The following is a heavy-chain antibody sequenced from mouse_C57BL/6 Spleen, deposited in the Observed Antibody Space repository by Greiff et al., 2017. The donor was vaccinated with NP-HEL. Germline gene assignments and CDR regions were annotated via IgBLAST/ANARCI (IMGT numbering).Heavy chain of an antibody. CDR2: IYPGDGDT. V-gene: IGHV1-82*01. CDR1: GYAFSSSW. CDR3: ARHDAMDY. Sequence: VQLQESGPELVKPGASVKISCKASGYAFSSSWMNWVKQRPGKGLEWIGRIYPGDGDTNYNGKFKGKATLTADKSSSTAYMQLSSLTSEDSAVYFCARHDAMDYWGQGTSVTVSS. J-gene: IGHJ4*01.